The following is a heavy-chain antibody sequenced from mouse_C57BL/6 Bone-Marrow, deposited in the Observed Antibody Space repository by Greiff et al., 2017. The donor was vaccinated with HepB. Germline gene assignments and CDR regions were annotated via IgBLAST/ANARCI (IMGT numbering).Heavy chain of an antibody. CDR1: GYTFTDYY. J-gene: IGHJ3*01. CDR2: INPNNGGT. D-gene: IGHD2-5*01. CDR3: ARAGYSNPFAY. Sequence: EVQLQQSGPELVKPGASVKISCKASGYTFTDYYMNWVKQSHGKSLEWIGDINPNNGGTSYNQKFKGKATLTVDKSSSTAYMELRSLTSEDSAVYYCARAGYSNPFAYWGQGTLVTVSA. V-gene: IGHV1-26*01.